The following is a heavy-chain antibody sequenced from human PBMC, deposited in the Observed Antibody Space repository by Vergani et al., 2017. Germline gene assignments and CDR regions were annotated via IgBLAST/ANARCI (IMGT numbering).Heavy chain of an antibody. V-gene: IGHV3-33*06. CDR1: GFTFSSHG. CDR3: AKMTGDYYSHGMDV. J-gene: IGHJ6*02. CDR2: IWYDGSNK. Sequence: QVQLVESEGGVVQPGRSLTLSCVASGFTFSSHGMHWVRQAPGKGLEWVAVIWYDGSNKYYGDSVKGRFTISRDNSKNTLYLQMNSLRVEDTAVYYCAKMTGDYYSHGMDVWGQGTTVTVSS. D-gene: IGHD3-9*01.